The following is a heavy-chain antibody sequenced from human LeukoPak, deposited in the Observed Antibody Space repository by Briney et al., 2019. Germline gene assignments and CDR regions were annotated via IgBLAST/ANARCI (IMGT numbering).Heavy chain of an antibody. CDR3: AKDRSIVVVVAAEG. Sequence: GSLRLSCAASGFTFSCYAMSWVRQAPGKGLEWVPAISGSGGSTYYADSVKGRFTISRDNSKNTLYLQMNSLRAEDTAVYYCAKDRSIVVVVAAEGWGQGTLVTVSS. J-gene: IGHJ4*02. CDR2: ISGSGGST. CDR1: GFTFSCYA. V-gene: IGHV3-23*01. D-gene: IGHD2-15*01.